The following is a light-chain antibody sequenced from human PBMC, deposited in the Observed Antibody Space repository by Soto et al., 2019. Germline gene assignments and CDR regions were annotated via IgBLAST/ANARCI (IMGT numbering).Light chain of an antibody. CDR1: QSVFYNSNNKNY. CDR2: WAS. Sequence: DIVMTQSPDSLAVSLGGRATINCRTSQSVFYNSNNKNYLAWYQQKPGQSPKLLIYWASTRETGVPDRFSGSGSGSDFTLTISSLQAEDVAVYYCQQYYSAPLTFGGGTKVEFK. V-gene: IGKV4-1*01. J-gene: IGKJ4*01. CDR3: QQYYSAPLT.